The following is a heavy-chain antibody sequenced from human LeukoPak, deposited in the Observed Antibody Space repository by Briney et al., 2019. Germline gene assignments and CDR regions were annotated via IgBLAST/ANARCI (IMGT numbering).Heavy chain of an antibody. CDR2: MSTSGSI. D-gene: IGHD5-18*01. Sequence: PGGSLRLSCAASGFTLSIYTMNWVRQAPGKGLEWVSYMSTSGSISYAGSVKGRFTISRDNAKNSLYLQMNSLRDEDTAVYYCARMIDYNYGYAFDYWGQGTLVTVSS. J-gene: IGHJ4*02. V-gene: IGHV3-48*02. CDR3: ARMIDYNYGYAFDY. CDR1: GFTLSIYT.